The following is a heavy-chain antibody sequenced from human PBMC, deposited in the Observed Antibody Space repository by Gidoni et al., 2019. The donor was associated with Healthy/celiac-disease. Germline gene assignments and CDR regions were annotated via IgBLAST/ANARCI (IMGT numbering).Heavy chain of an antibody. CDR1: GYTFTSYY. CDR2: INPSGGST. Sequence: QVQRVQSGAEVKKPGASVEGSCKASGYTFTSYYMHWVRQAPGQGLEWMGIINPSGGSTSYAQKLQGRVTMTRDTSTSTVYMELSSLRSEDTAVYYCASDYDSGVEAFDIWGQGTMVTVSS. V-gene: IGHV1-46*04. CDR3: ASDYDSGVEAFDI. D-gene: IGHD3-22*01. J-gene: IGHJ3*02.